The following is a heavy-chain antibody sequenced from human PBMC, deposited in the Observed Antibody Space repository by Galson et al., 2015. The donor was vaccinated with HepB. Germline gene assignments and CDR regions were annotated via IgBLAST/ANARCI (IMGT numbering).Heavy chain of an antibody. D-gene: IGHD3-3*01. V-gene: IGHV1-8*01. CDR2: MNPNSGNT. CDR3: ASGAPRAYYDFWSGYPYYYYYYMDV. J-gene: IGHJ6*03. Sequence: SVKVSCKASGYTFTSYDINWVRQATGQGLEWMGWMNPNSGNTGYAQKFQGRVTMTRNTSISTAYMELSSLRSEDTAVYYCASGAPRAYYDFWSGYPYYYYYYMDVWGKGTTVTVSS. CDR1: GYTFTSYD.